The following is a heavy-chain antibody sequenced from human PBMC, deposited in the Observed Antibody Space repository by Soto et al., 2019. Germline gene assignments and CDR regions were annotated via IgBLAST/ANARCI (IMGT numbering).Heavy chain of an antibody. CDR2: ISFDGTTD. CDR1: GFSFNNYN. D-gene: IGHD2-15*01. CDR3: ARDNRDCSAFNCYNPGRVFGLDV. J-gene: IGHJ6*02. Sequence: GSLRLSCVASGFSFNNYNLHWVRQAPSNSLESVAVISFDGTTDYYADSVKGRFTVSRDNFKNILSLQMDSLRPEDTAVYYCARDNRDCSAFNCYNPGRVFGLDVWGQGTTVTVSS. V-gene: IGHV3-30-3*01.